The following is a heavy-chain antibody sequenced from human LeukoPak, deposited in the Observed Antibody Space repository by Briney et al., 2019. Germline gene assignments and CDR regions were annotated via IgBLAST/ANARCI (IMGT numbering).Heavy chain of an antibody. D-gene: IGHD3-16*02. V-gene: IGHV4-34*01. CDR2: INHSGST. CDR1: GGSFSGYY. Sequence: SETLSLTCAVYGGSFSGYYWSWIRQPPGKGLEWIGEINHSGSTNYNPSLKSRVTISVDTSKNQFSLKLSSVTAADTAVYYCASGDYVWGSYRYTGNFDYWGQGTLVTVSS. J-gene: IGHJ4*02. CDR3: ASGDYVWGSYRYTGNFDY.